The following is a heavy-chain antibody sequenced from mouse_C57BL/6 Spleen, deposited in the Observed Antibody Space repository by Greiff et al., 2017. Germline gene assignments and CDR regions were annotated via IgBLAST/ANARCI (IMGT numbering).Heavy chain of an antibody. CDR3: ARAPLYDSSPGD. Sequence: VQLQQSGAELVKPGASVKLSCPASGFNIKDYYMHWVKQRTEPGLEWIGRIDPEDGETKYAPQFQGKATLTADPSSTTASLQLTSLPSAHTAIDYYARAPLYDSSPGDWGQGTTRTGSS. CDR2: IDPEDGET. CDR1: GFNIKDYY. V-gene: IGHV14-2*01. J-gene: IGHJ2*01. D-gene: IGHD1-1*01.